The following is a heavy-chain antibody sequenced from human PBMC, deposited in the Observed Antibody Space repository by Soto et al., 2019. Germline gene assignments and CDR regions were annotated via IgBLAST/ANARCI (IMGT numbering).Heavy chain of an antibody. D-gene: IGHD3-22*01. CDR3: AREYYYYDSSFDI. J-gene: IGHJ3*02. V-gene: IGHV4-30-4*01. Sequence: PSETLSLTCTVSGDTVNNGDYFWSWIRQSPGKGLEWLGYIYFTGSTYYSPSLKSRLHISMDKSKNHFSLEMTSVTVADTAVYYCAREYYYYDSSFDIWGQGTMVTVSS. CDR2: IYFTGST. CDR1: GDTVNNGDYF.